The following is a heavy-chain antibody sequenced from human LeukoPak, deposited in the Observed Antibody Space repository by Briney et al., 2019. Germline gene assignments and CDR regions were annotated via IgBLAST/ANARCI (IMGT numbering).Heavy chain of an antibody. Sequence: GGSLRLSCAASGFTFSSYAMHWVRQAPGKGLEWVAVISYDGSNKYYADSVKGRFTISRDNSKNTLYLQMNSLRAEDTAVYYCAKDQRTVVDAFDIWGQGTMVTVSS. CDR2: ISYDGSNK. V-gene: IGHV3-30-3*01. CDR3: AKDQRTVVDAFDI. J-gene: IGHJ3*02. CDR1: GFTFSSYA. D-gene: IGHD4-23*01.